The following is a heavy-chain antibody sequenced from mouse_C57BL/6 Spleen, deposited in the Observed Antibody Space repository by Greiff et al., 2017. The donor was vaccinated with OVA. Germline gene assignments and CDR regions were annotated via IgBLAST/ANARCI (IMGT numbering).Heavy chain of an antibody. CDR2: IYPRSGNT. V-gene: IGHV1-81*01. J-gene: IGHJ4*01. Sequence: VQGVESGAELARPGASVKLSCKASGYTFTSYGISWVKQRTGQGLEWIGEIYPRSGNTYYNEKFKGKATLTADKSSSTAYMELRSLTSEDSAVYFCASTYDYLYAMDYWGQGTSVTVSS. D-gene: IGHD2-4*01. CDR1: GYTFTSYG. CDR3: ASTYDYLYAMDY.